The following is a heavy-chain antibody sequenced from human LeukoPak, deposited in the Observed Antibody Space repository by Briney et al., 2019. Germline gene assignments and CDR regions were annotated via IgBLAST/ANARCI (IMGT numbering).Heavy chain of an antibody. CDR2: IDHIGRT. J-gene: IGHJ4*02. CDR3: ARGAFRAAAGRINFDY. D-gene: IGHD6-13*01. V-gene: IGHV4-34*01. Sequence: PSETLSLTCAVYGESFRGYYWTWIRQTPGKGLEWIGEIDHIGRTTYNPSLKSRVTISVDTSKNQFSLKLSSVTAADTAVYYCARGAFRAAAGRINFDYWGQGTLVTVSS. CDR1: GESFRGYY.